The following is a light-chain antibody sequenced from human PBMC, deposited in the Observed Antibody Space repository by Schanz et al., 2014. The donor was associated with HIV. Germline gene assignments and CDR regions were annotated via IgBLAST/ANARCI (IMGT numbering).Light chain of an antibody. Sequence: EIVMTQSPATLSVSPGERANLSCRASQYVSSNLAWYQQGPGQAPRLLIYGASTRASGIPARFSGSGSGTDFTLTITRLEPEDFAVYYCQQYGSSPWTFGQGTKVEIK. J-gene: IGKJ1*01. CDR2: GAS. CDR1: QYVSSN. V-gene: IGKV3-15*01. CDR3: QQYGSSPWT.